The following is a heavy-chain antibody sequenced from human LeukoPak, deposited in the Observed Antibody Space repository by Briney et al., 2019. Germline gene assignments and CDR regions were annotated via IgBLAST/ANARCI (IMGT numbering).Heavy chain of an antibody. V-gene: IGHV1-2*02. D-gene: IGHD3-10*01. Sequence: GASVKVSCKASGYTFTGYYMHWVRQAPGQGLEWMGWINPNSGGTNYAQKFQGRVTMTRDTSISTAYMELSRLRSDDTAVYYCASLAGSYYYGSGSRWYDAFDIWGQGTMVTVPS. J-gene: IGHJ3*02. CDR3: ASLAGSYYYGSGSRWYDAFDI. CDR1: GYTFTGYY. CDR2: INPNSGGT.